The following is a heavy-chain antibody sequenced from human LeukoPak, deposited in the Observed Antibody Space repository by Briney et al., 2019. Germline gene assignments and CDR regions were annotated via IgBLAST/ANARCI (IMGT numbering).Heavy chain of an antibody. J-gene: IGHJ6*03. Sequence: SGTLSLTCAVSGGSISSSNWWSWVRQPPGKGLEWIGYIYYSGSTNYNPSLKSRVTISVDTSKNQFSLKLSSVTAADTAVYYCARASGYCSSTSCYGAYYYYMDVWGKGTTVTVSS. V-gene: IGHV4-4*02. CDR1: GGSISSSNW. CDR3: ARASGYCSSTSCYGAYYYYMDV. CDR2: IYYSGST. D-gene: IGHD2-2*01.